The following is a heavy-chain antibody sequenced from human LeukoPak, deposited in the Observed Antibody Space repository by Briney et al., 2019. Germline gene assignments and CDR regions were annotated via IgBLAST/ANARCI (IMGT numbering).Heavy chain of an antibody. J-gene: IGHJ4*02. V-gene: IGHV4-39*01. CDR1: GFTFSSYSMN. CDR3: ARGTLSSPYYFDY. CDR2: IYYSGST. Sequence: PGGSLRLSCAASGFTFSSYSMNWVRQPPGKGLEWIGSIYYSGSTYYNPSLKSRVTISVDTSKNQFSLKLSSVTAADTAVYYCARGTLSSPYYFDYWGQGTLVTVSS.